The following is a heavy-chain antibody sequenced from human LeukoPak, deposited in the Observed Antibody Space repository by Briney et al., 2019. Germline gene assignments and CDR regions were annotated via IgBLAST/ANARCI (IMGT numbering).Heavy chain of an antibody. V-gene: IGHV4-59*01. Sequence: SETLSLTCTVSGGSISSYYWSWIRQPPGKGLEWTGYIYYSGSTNYNPSLKSRVTISVDTSKNQFSLKLSSVTAADTAVYYCASSRGGVLRYFDWLQYGMDVWGQGTTVTVSS. CDR3: ASSRGGVLRYFDWLQYGMDV. D-gene: IGHD3-9*01. CDR1: GGSISSYY. CDR2: IYYSGST. J-gene: IGHJ6*02.